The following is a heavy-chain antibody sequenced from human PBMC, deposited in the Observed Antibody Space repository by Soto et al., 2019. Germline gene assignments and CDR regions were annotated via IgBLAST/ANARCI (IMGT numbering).Heavy chain of an antibody. CDR1: GFTVSSNY. CDR3: ARLWVWGSYPNDY. J-gene: IGHJ4*02. V-gene: IGHV3-66*01. Sequence: EVPLVESGGGLVQPGGSLRLSCAASGFTVSSNYMSWVRQAPGKGLEWVSVIYSGGSTYYADSVKGRFTISRDNSKNTLYLQMNSLRAEDTAVYYCARLWVWGSYPNDYWGQGTLVTVSS. D-gene: IGHD3-16*02. CDR2: IYSGGST.